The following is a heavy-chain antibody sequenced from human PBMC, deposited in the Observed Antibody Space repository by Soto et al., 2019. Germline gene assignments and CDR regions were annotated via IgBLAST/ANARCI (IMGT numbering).Heavy chain of an antibody. Sequence: GGSLRLSCAASGFTFSSYWMSWVRQAPGKGLEWVANIKQDGSEKYYVDSVKGRFTISRDNAKNSLYLQMNSLRTEDTAVYYCARALPYPYCSGGSCYGLDYWGQGTLVTVSS. CDR2: IKQDGSEK. CDR3: ARALPYPYCSGGSCYGLDY. J-gene: IGHJ4*02. CDR1: GFTFSSYW. D-gene: IGHD2-15*01. V-gene: IGHV3-7*01.